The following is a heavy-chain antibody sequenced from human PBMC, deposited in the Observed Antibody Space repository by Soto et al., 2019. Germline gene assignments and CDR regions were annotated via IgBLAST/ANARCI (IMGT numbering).Heavy chain of an antibody. CDR2: IYYSGST. D-gene: IGHD3-16*01. CDR1: GGSISSYY. J-gene: IGHJ4*02. V-gene: IGHV4-59*01. Sequence: WETLSLTCTVSGGSISSYYWSWVRQPPGKGLEWIGYIYYSGSTSYNPSLKSRVTISVDTSKNQFSLKLSSVTAADTAVYYCARGWGYFDYWGQGTLVTVSS. CDR3: ARGWGYFDY.